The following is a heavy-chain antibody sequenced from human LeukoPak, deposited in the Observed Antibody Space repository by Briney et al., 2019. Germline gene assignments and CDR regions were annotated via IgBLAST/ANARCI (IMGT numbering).Heavy chain of an antibody. D-gene: IGHD5-24*01. CDR2: ISGSGDNT. CDR1: GFPFSSYW. CDR3: ARQSRDGYHYFDY. J-gene: IGHJ4*02. V-gene: IGHV3-21*01. Sequence: GGSLRLSCVASGFPFSSYWMTWVRQAPGKGLEWVSGISGSGDNTYYADSVEGRFTISRDNAKNSLYLQMNSLRAEDTAVYYCARQSRDGYHYFDYWGQETLVTVSS.